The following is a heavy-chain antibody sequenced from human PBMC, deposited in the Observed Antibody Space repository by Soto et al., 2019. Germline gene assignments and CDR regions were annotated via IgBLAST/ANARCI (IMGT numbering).Heavy chain of an antibody. CDR1: GFTFSSYA. CDR2: ISGSGGST. CDR3: AKARYAAMVPFHYYYGMDV. J-gene: IGHJ6*02. D-gene: IGHD5-18*01. Sequence: LRLSCAASGFTFSSYAMSWVRQAPGKGLEWVSAISGSGGSTYYADSVKGRFTISRDNSKNTLYLQMNSLRAEDTAVYYCAKARYAAMVPFHYYYGMDVWGQGTTVTVSS. V-gene: IGHV3-23*01.